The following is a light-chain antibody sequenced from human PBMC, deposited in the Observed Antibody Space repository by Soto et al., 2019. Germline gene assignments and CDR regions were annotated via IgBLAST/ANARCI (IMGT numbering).Light chain of an antibody. V-gene: IGLV1-47*01. Sequence: QSVLTQPPSASGTPGQRVTISCSGSSSNIGSKYVYWYQQLPGTAPKLLMYRNNQRPSGVPDRFSGSKSGTSASLAISGLRSEDEADYCCAAWDAGVSGPAFGGGTKLTVL. CDR2: RNN. J-gene: IGLJ2*01. CDR1: SSNIGSKY. CDR3: AAWDAGVSGPA.